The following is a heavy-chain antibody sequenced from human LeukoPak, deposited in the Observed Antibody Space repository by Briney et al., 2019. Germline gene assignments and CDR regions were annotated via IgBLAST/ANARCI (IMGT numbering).Heavy chain of an antibody. Sequence: GASVKVSCKASGYTFTSYYMHWVRQAPGQGLDWMGIINPSGGSTSYAQKFQGRVTMTRDTSTSTVYMELSSLRSEDTAVYYCARDIYGSGSYPLYYFDYWGQGTLVTVSS. CDR2: INPSGGST. D-gene: IGHD3-10*01. J-gene: IGHJ4*02. CDR1: GYTFTSYY. CDR3: ARDIYGSGSYPLYYFDY. V-gene: IGHV1-46*03.